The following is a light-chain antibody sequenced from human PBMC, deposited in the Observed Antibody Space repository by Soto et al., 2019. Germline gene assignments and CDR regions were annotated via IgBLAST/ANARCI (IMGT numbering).Light chain of an antibody. J-gene: IGKJ1*01. CDR3: QQTYDTFRWT. V-gene: IGKV4-1*01. Sequence: DIVMTQSPDSLAVSLGERATINCKSSQSVLYSSNNENYLAWYQQKPGQPPKLLISWASTRESGVPDRFSGSGSGTDFTLTISSLQAEDVAVYYCQQTYDTFRWTCGQGTKVEVK. CDR2: WAS. CDR1: QSVLYSSNNENY.